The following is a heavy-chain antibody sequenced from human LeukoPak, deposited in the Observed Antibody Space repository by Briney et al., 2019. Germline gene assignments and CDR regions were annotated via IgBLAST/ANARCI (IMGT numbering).Heavy chain of an antibody. J-gene: IGHJ3*02. CDR1: GYSFSNYW. D-gene: IGHD3-22*01. CDR3: ARQYAYDTPGGLSAFDI. CDR2: IYPDDSDT. V-gene: IGHV5-51*01. Sequence: GESLRISCTGSGYSFSNYWIAWVRQMPGKGLEWVGVIYPDDSDTTYSPSFQGQVTISADKSINNAYLQWSSLRASDTAIYYCARQYAYDTPGGLSAFDIWGQGTMVTVSS.